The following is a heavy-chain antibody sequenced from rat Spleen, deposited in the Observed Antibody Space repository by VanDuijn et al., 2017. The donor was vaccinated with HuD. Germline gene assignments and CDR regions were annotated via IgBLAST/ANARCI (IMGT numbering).Heavy chain of an antibody. CDR2: ITNTGGST. D-gene: IGHD1-2*01. J-gene: IGHJ3*01. V-gene: IGHV5-31*01. Sequence: EVQLVESGGGLVQPGRSLKLSCVASGFTFNNYWMTWIRQAPGKGLEWVASITNTGGSTYYPGSVKGRFTISRDNAKSTLYLQMKSLRSEDTATYYGTRGGAAILNWLAYWGQGTLVTVSS. CDR1: GFTFNNYW. CDR3: TRGGAAILNWLAY.